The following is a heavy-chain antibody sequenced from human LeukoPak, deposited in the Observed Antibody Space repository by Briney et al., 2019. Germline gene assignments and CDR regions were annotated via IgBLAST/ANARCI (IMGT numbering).Heavy chain of an antibody. CDR1: GFTFRSYA. D-gene: IGHD6-19*01. CDR3: ARLPGIAVAASRHHDY. CDR2: IYSGGAT. Sequence: GRSLRLSCAASGFTFRSYAMHWVRQAPGKGLEWVSVIYSGGATYYADSVKGRFTISRDNSKNTLYLQMNSLRAEDTAVYYCARLPGIAVAASRHHDYWGQGTLVTVSS. J-gene: IGHJ4*02. V-gene: IGHV3-53*01.